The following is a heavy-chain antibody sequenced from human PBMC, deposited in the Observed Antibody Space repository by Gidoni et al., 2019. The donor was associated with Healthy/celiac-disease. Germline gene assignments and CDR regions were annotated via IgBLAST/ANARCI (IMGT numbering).Heavy chain of an antibody. D-gene: IGHD3-3*01. V-gene: IGHV4-4*02. J-gene: IGHJ4*02. Sequence: QVQLQASCPGLVKPSGTLSLTCAASGGSISRSNWWSWVRQPPGKGLEWIGEIYHSGSTNYNTSLKSRVTISVDKSKNQFSLKLSSVTAADTAVYYCARTAGYDAPDQDFDYWGQGTLVTVSS. CDR2: IYHSGST. CDR3: ARTAGYDAPDQDFDY. CDR1: GGSISRSNW.